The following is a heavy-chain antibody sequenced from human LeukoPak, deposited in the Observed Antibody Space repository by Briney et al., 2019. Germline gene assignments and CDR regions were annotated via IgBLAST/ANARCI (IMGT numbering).Heavy chain of an antibody. D-gene: IGHD1-1*01. CDR2: INHSGST. J-gene: IGHJ4*02. CDR3: ARGRGVKYNSDRIYSFDY. V-gene: IGHV4-34*01. CDR1: AESFSDYY. Sequence: SETLSLTCAVYAESFSDYYWSWIRQPPGKGLEWIGEINHSGSTNYNPSLKTRVTISIDTSNNQFSLKLSSVTTADTAVYYCARGRGVKYNSDRIYSFDYWGQGTLVTVSS.